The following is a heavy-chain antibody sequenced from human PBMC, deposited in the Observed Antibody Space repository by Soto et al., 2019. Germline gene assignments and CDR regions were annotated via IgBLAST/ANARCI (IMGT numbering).Heavy chain of an antibody. CDR3: ARGTVDSYYYYGMDV. D-gene: IGHD2-21*01. CDR2: IIPIFGTA. V-gene: IGHV1-69*01. J-gene: IGHJ6*02. CDR1: GGTFSSSA. Sequence: ASVKVYCKASGGTFSSSAISWVRQAPGQGLEWMGGIIPIFGTANYAQKFQGRVTITADESTSTAYMELSSLRSEDTAVYYCARGTVDSYYYYGMDVWGQGTTVTVSS.